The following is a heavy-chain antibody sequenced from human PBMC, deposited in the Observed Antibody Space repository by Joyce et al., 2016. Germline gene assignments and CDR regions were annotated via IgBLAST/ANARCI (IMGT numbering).Heavy chain of an antibody. CDR3: ATSLPSRVGGFQFFGMDV. CDR1: GDSFSGTSYY. CDR2: MYNSETT. J-gene: IGHJ6*02. V-gene: IGHV4-61*01. Sequence: HLQESGPGLVKPSEPLSLTCTITGDSFSGTSYYWSWIRQSPGKGLEWFGFMYNSETTHYTPSLGGRRSISVGAAKKQFSLRLTSVTSADTAVYYCATSLPSRVGGFQFFGMDVWGQGTTVIVS. D-gene: IGHD3-10*01.